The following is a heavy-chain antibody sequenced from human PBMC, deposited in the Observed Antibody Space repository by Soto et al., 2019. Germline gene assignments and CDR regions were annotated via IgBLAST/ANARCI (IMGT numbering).Heavy chain of an antibody. J-gene: IGHJ4*02. Sequence: QVQLVASVGGVVQPGRSLRVSCAASGFTFSSHGMHWVRQAPGKGLEWVAVIWYDGSNKYYGESVKGRFIISRDNSKNTVDLQRNSLRPEDTAIYSCARWGLDKFLDYWGTGTLVTVYS. D-gene: IGHD3-16*01. V-gene: IGHV3-33*01. CDR1: GFTFSSHG. CDR3: ARWGLDKFLDY. CDR2: IWYDGSNK.